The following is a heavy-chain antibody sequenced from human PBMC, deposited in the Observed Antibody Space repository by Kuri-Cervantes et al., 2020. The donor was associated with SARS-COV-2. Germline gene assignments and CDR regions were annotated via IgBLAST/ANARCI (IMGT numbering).Heavy chain of an antibody. CDR3: ARGIVRATLWETGMDV. CDR2: VKEDGSEK. D-gene: IGHD1-26*01. CDR1: GLTLNRYS. V-gene: IGHV3-7*01. Sequence: GESLKIPCAASGLTLNRYSVNRVRQAPGKGLEWVANVKEDGSEKFHVDSVKCRFTISRDNAQNSLYLQMSSLRAEDSAVYYYARGIVRATLWETGMDVWGQGTTVTVSS. J-gene: IGHJ6*02.